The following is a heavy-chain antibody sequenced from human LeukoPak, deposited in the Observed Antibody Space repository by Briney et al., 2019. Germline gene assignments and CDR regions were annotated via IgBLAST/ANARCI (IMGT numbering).Heavy chain of an antibody. D-gene: IGHD6-19*01. CDR1: GFTFSSYW. CDR2: IRYDGSNK. V-gene: IGHV3-30*02. Sequence: PGGSLRLSCAASGFTFSSYWMSWVRQAPGKGLEWVAFIRYDGSNKYYADSVKGRFTISRDISKNTLYLQMNSLRAEDTAVYYCAKGPIAVGGIIYYYYYMDVWGKGTTVTVSS. CDR3: AKGPIAVGGIIYYYYYMDV. J-gene: IGHJ6*03.